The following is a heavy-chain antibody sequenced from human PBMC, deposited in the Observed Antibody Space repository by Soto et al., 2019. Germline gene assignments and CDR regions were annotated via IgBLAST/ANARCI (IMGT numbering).Heavy chain of an antibody. D-gene: IGHD3-10*01. CDR1: GFTFSSYA. CDR3: AKDGGYGSGSYYSDD. V-gene: IGHV3-23*01. CDR2: TSGSGGST. Sequence: EVQLLESGGGLVQPGGSLRLSCAASGFTFSSYAMSWVRQAPGKGLEWVSTTSGSGGSTYYADSVKGRFTISRDNSKNTFYLQMNSLRAEDMAVYYCAKDGGYGSGSYYSDDWGQGTLVTVSS. J-gene: IGHJ4*02.